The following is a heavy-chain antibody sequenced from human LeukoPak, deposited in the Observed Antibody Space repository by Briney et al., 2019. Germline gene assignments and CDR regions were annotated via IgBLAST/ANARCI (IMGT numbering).Heavy chain of an antibody. V-gene: IGHV4-61*02. J-gene: IGHJ4*02. CDR2: FYTSGST. Sequence: SETLSLTCTVSGGSISSGTYYGSWIRQPAGKGLEWIGRFYTSGSTNYNPSLKSRVTISVDTSKNQFSLKLSSVTAADTAVYYCARGRDGYNFLNRGEYYYFDYWGQGTLVTVSS. D-gene: IGHD5-24*01. CDR3: ARGRDGYNFLNRGEYYYFDY. CDR1: GGSISSGTYY.